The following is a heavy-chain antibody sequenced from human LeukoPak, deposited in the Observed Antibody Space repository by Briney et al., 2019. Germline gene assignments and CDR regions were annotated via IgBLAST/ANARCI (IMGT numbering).Heavy chain of an antibody. D-gene: IGHD3-9*01. CDR1: GGSFSGYY. Sequence: PSETLSLTCAVYGGSFSGYYWSWIRQPPGKGLEWIGEINHSGSTNYNPPLKSRVTISVDTSKNQFSLKLSSVTAADTAVYYCARGVSSYDILTGYQFDYWGQGTLVTVSS. CDR2: INHSGST. CDR3: ARGVSSYDILTGYQFDY. J-gene: IGHJ4*02. V-gene: IGHV4-34*01.